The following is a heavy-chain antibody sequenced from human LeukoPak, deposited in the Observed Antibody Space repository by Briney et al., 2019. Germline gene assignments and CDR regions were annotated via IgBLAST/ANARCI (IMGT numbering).Heavy chain of an antibody. D-gene: IGHD3-16*01. CDR2: IIPIFGTA. CDR1: GGTFSSYA. CDR3: ARCGRGRYDYYYYMDV. V-gene: IGHV1-69*05. Sequence: ASVKVSCKASGGTFSSYAISWVRQAPGQGLEWMGRIIPIFGTANYAQKFQGRVTITTDESTSTAYMELSSLRSEDTAVYYCARCGRGRYDYYYYMDVWGKGTTVTVSS. J-gene: IGHJ6*03.